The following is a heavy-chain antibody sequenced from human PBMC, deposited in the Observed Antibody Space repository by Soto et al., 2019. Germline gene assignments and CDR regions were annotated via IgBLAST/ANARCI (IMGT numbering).Heavy chain of an antibody. CDR3: TRDGKKQMFLSPLAD. D-gene: IGHD3-3*01. V-gene: IGHV1-69*01. Sequence: QVQFVQSGAVVKRPGSSVTVSCKTSGDTFSKFAFSWVRQAPGQGLEWLGGIIPFLRTPSYAQPFRGRVTIIADESTNSVFLELSSLTPDDTAIYFCTRDGKKQMFLSPLADWGQGTLITVSS. CDR1: GDTFSKFA. CDR2: IIPFLRTP. J-gene: IGHJ4*02.